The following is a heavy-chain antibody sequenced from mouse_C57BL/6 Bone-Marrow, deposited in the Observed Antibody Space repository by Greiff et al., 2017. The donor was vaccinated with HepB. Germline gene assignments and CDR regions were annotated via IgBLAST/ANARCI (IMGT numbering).Heavy chain of an antibody. CDR3: ASGITTDFDY. D-gene: IGHD2-4*01. V-gene: IGHV1-50*01. CDR1: GYTFTSYW. J-gene: IGHJ2*01. CDR2: IDPSDSYT. Sequence: QVQLQQPGAELVKPGASVKLSCKASGYTFTSYWMQWVKQRPGQGLEWIGEIDPSDSYTNYNQKFKGKATLTVATSSSTAYMQLSSLTSEDSAVYYCASGITTDFDYWGQGTTLTVSS.